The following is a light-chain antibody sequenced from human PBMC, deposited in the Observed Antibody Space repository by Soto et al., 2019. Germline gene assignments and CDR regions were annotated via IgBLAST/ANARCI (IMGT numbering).Light chain of an antibody. CDR3: CSYAGSATWV. CDR2: EVT. Sequence: QSALTQPASVSGSPGQSITISCTGTNSDVGNYNLVSWYQQHPGKAPKLTMYEVTKRPSGVSNRCSGSKSGNTASLTISGLQAEDEADYCCCSYAGSATWVFGGGTKLTVL. CDR1: NSDVGNYNL. V-gene: IGLV2-23*02. J-gene: IGLJ3*02.